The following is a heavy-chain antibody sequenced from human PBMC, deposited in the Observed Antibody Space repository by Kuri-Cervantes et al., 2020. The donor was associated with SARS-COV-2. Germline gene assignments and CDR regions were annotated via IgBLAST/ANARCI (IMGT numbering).Heavy chain of an antibody. V-gene: IGHV4-59*12. CDR2: IYYSGST. Sequence: SETLSLTCTVSGGSISSYYWSWIRQPPGKGLEWIGYIYYSGSTNYNPSLKSRVTISVDTSKNQFSLELSSVTAADTAVYYCAKLSGYSSSWYSGRPLNWFDPWGQGTLVTVSS. D-gene: IGHD6-13*01. CDR3: AKLSGYSSSWYSGRPLNWFDP. CDR1: GGSISSYY. J-gene: IGHJ5*02.